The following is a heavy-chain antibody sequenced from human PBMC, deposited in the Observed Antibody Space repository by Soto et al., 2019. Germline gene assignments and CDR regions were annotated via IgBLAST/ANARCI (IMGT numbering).Heavy chain of an antibody. CDR3: ARDGIGHFEWLPSSYFDD. J-gene: IGHJ4*02. CDR1: GFTFSSYS. D-gene: IGHD3-9*01. V-gene: IGHV3-30-3*01. CDR2: ISYDGSNK. Sequence: XGSLRVSCAASGFTFSSYSMDWVRQAPGKGLEWVAVISYDGSNKYYADSVKGRFTISRDNSKNTLYLQMNSLRAEDTAVYYCARDGIGHFEWLPSSYFDDWGQGTLVTVSS.